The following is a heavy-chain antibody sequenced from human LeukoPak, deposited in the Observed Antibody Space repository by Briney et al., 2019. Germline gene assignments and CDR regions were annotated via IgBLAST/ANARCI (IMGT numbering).Heavy chain of an antibody. CDR2: ILYDGSNK. V-gene: IGHV3-30*18. CDR1: GFTFGSYG. J-gene: IGHJ4*02. Sequence: GGSLRLSCAASGFTFGSYGMHWVRQAPGKGLEWVAVILYDGSNKYYADSVTGRFTISRDNSKNTLYLQMNSLGAQDTAVYYCAKDLRAYYYGSGSFDCWGQGTLVTVSS. CDR3: AKDLRAYYYGSGSFDC. D-gene: IGHD3-10*01.